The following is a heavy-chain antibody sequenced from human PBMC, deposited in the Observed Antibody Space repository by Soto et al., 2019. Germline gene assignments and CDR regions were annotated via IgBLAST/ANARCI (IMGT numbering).Heavy chain of an antibody. CDR1: GYSFTSYW. CDR2: IDPSDSYT. J-gene: IGHJ5*02. D-gene: IGHD3-3*02. V-gene: IGHV5-10-1*01. CDR3: AFHIFGVVSNWFDP. Sequence: GESLKISCKGSGYSFTSYWISWVRQMPGKGLEWMGRIDPSDSYTNYSPSFQGHVTISADKSISTAYLQWSSLKASDTAIYCAFHIFGVVSNWFDPWGQGTLVTVSS.